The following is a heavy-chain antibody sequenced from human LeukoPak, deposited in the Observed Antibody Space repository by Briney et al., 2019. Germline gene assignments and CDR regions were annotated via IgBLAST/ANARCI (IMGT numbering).Heavy chain of an antibody. CDR2: IYTSGST. J-gene: IGHJ4*02. V-gene: IGHV4-4*07. Sequence: SETLSLTCTVSGGSISSYYWSWIRQPAGKGLEWIGRIYTSGSTNYNPSLKSRVTMSVDTSKNQFSLKLSSVTAADTAVYYCAREDPDQTLYYDFWSGYYAAAYYFDYWGQGTLVTVSS. D-gene: IGHD3-3*01. CDR1: GGSISSYY. CDR3: AREDPDQTLYYDFWSGYYAAAYYFDY.